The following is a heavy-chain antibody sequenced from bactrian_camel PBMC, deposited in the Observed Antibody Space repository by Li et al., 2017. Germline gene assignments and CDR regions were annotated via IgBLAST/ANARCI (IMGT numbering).Heavy chain of an antibody. CDR1: GYSGSGSC. CDR3: AAVSPENYDENGSGAWASGY. J-gene: IGHJ6*01. Sequence: VESGGGSVESGGSLTHSCVASGYSGSGSCMGWFRQAPGKEREGVAGIESDGSTSYADSVKGRFTISQDIFKNTLTLQMNSLKPEDTAMYYCAAVSPENYDENGSGAWASGYWGQGTQVTVS. D-gene: IGHD3*01. CDR2: IESDGST. V-gene: IGHV3S53*01.